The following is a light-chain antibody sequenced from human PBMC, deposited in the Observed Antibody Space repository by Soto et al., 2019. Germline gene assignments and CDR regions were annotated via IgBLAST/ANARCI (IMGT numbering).Light chain of an antibody. J-gene: IGKJ1*01. CDR3: QQYHNWPRT. CDR2: GAS. V-gene: IGKV3D-15*01. CDR1: QSVSSSY. Sequence: EIVLTQSPGTLSLSPGERSTLSCRASQSVSSSYLAWYQQKPGQAPRLLIYGASNRATGIPARFSGSGSGTEFTLTISSLQSEDVAVYYCQQYHNWPRTFGQGTKVDI.